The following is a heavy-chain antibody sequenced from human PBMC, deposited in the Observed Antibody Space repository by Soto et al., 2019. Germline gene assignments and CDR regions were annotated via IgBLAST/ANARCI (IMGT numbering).Heavy chain of an antibody. CDR1: GYTFTSYG. J-gene: IGHJ5*02. Sequence: GASVKVSCKASGYTFTSYGISWVRQAPGQGLEWMGWISAYNGNTNYAQKLQGRVTMTTDTSTSTAYMEPRSLRSDDTAVYYCARDGLDIVVVPAASKPPSINWFDPWG. D-gene: IGHD2-2*01. V-gene: IGHV1-18*01. CDR2: ISAYNGNT. CDR3: ARDGLDIVVVPAASKPPSINWFDP.